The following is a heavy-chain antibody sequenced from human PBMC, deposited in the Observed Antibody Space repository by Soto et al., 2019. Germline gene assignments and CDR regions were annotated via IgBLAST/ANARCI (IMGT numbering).Heavy chain of an antibody. V-gene: IGHV3-48*01. J-gene: IGHJ4*02. D-gene: IGHD5-18*01. Sequence: GGSMRVSCATSGFTFRDYTMSWVRQAPGKPLECISVILSDYTIYYADSVKGRFTISRDNAKNSLYLQMNSLRAEDTAVYYCARDYSSYGPFDYWGQGTLVTVSS. CDR3: ARDYSSYGPFDY. CDR1: GFTFRDYT. CDR2: ILSDYTI.